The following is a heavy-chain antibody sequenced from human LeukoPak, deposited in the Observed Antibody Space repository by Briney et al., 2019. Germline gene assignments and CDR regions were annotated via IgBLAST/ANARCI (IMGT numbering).Heavy chain of an antibody. Sequence: SVKVSCKASGGTFSRYAISWVRQAPGQGLEWKGRIIPMFGIANYAQKFQGRVTITADESTSTAYMELSSLRSEDTAVYYCARDRPYTGGWRGFDYWGQGTLVTVSS. D-gene: IGHD6-19*01. V-gene: IGHV1-69*01. J-gene: IGHJ4*02. CDR2: IIPMFGIA. CDR3: ARDRPYTGGWRGFDY. CDR1: GGTFSRYA.